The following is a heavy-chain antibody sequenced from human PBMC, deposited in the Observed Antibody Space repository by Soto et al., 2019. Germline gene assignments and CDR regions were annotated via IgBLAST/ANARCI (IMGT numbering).Heavy chain of an antibody. CDR1: GGSISSGDYY. D-gene: IGHD3-10*01. V-gene: IGHV4-30-4*01. Sequence: PSETLSLTCTVSGGSISSGDYYWSWIRQPPGKGLEWIGYIYYSGSTYYNPSLKSRVTISVDTSKNQFSLKLSSVTAADTAVYYCARGEYYGSGNYFDYWGQGTLVTVSS. J-gene: IGHJ4*02. CDR3: ARGEYYGSGNYFDY. CDR2: IYYSGST.